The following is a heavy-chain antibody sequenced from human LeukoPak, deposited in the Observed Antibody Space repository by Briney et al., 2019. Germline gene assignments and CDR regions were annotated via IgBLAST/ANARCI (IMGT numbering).Heavy chain of an antibody. J-gene: IGHJ5*02. Sequence: ASVKVSCKASGYTFTSYGISWVRQAPGQGLEWMGWISAYNGNTNYAQQLQGRVTMTTDTSTSTAYMELRSLRSDDTAVYYCARDQGIVVVVAATWANWFDPWGQGTLVTVSS. CDR3: ARDQGIVVVVAATWANWFDP. D-gene: IGHD2-15*01. V-gene: IGHV1-18*01. CDR2: ISAYNGNT. CDR1: GYTFTSYG.